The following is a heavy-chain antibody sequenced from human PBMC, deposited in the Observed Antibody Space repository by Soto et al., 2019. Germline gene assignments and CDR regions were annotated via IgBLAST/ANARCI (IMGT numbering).Heavy chain of an antibody. CDR1: GVSISSGGYY. D-gene: IGHD3-22*01. J-gene: IGHJ4*02. CDR3: ARTYYYDSSGYPFDY. Sequence: QVQLQESGPGLVKPSQTLSLTCTVSGVSISSGGYYWSWIRQHPGKGLEWIGYIYYSGSTSYNPSLKSRVTIPVDTSKNQFYLKLSSVTAADTAVYYCARTYYYDSSGYPFDYWGQGTLVTVSS. CDR2: IYYSGST. V-gene: IGHV4-31*03.